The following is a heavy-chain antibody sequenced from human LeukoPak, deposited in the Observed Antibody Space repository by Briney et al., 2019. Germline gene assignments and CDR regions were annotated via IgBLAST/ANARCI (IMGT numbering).Heavy chain of an antibody. Sequence: GGSLRLSCAASGFTFRNYGMHWVRQAPGKGLDWVAVISYDGSNKYYADSVKGRFTISRDNSKNTLYLQMNSLRAEDTAVYYCAKVRYFGPSAFDIWGQGTMVTVSS. CDR2: ISYDGSNK. D-gene: IGHD3-9*01. CDR3: AKVRYFGPSAFDI. V-gene: IGHV3-30*18. J-gene: IGHJ3*02. CDR1: GFTFRNYG.